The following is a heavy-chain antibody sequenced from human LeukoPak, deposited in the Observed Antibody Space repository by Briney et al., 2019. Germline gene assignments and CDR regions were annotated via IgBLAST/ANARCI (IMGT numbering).Heavy chain of an antibody. D-gene: IGHD2-15*01. CDR2: ISGSGGST. CDR1: GFTFSSYA. Sequence: GGSLRLSCAASGFTFSSYAMSWVRQAPGKGLERVSAISGSGGSTYYADSVKGRFTISRDNSKNTLYLQMNSLRAEDTAVYYCAKDYRYCSGGSCYSGYYFDYWGQGTLVTVSS. J-gene: IGHJ4*02. V-gene: IGHV3-23*01. CDR3: AKDYRYCSGGSCYSGYYFDY.